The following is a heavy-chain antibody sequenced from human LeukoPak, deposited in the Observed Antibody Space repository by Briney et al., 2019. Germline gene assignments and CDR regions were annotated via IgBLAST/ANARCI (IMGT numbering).Heavy chain of an antibody. V-gene: IGHV4-59*01. CDR3: ARGGTYNDILSFDP. CDR2: IYYTGST. Sequence: SETLSLTCTVSGGSISYYYWTWIRQSPGRGLDWIGQIYYTGSTYYNPSLERRVTISLDTSRIQFSLTMTSVTAADTAVYYCARGGTYNDILSFDPWGQGTLVTVSS. J-gene: IGHJ5*02. D-gene: IGHD3-9*01. CDR1: GGSISYYY.